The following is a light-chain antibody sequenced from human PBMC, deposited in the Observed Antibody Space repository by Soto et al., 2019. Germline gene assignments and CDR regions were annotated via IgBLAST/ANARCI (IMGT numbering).Light chain of an antibody. CDR3: QQYNNWPPYT. CDR1: QSVSSN. Sequence: EIVLTQSPATLSVSGGERATLSCRASQSVSSNLAWYQQKPGQAPRLLIYGASTRATGIPARFSGSGSGTEFTLTISSLQSEDFAVYYCQQYNNWPPYTFGQGTKLEIK. CDR2: GAS. J-gene: IGKJ2*01. V-gene: IGKV3-15*01.